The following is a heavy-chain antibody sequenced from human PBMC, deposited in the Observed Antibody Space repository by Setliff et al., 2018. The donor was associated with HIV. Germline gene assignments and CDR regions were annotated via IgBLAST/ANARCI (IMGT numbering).Heavy chain of an antibody. V-gene: IGHV4-59*01. Sequence: PSETLSLTCTVSGGSINYYYWSWIRQPPGKNPEYIGYIHPSGETYYSPPLMSRLTISLDTANNRFSLRPTAATAADSAVYYCARGGTSSNWFGPWGQGTLVTVSS. D-gene: IGHD2-2*01. CDR2: IHPSGET. J-gene: IGHJ5*02. CDR3: ARGGTSSNWFGP. CDR1: GGSINYYY.